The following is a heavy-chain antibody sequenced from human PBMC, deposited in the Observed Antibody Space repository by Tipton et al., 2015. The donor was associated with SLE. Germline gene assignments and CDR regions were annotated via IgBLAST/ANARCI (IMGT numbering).Heavy chain of an antibody. CDR1: GDSMNDYY. CDR2: IYYSGST. J-gene: IGHJ6*03. CDR3: ARSSATGFYYMDV. D-gene: IGHD3-10*01. Sequence: TLSLTCTVSGDSMNDYYWNWIRQAPGKGLEWIGYIYYSGSTNYNPSLKSRVTISVDTSKNEFSLKLSSVTAADTAVYYCARSSATGFYYMDVWGKGTTVTVSS. V-gene: IGHV4-59*07.